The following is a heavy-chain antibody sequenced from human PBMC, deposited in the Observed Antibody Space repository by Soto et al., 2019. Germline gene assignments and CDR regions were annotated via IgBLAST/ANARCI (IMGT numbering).Heavy chain of an antibody. J-gene: IGHJ6*03. Sequence: EVQLLESGGGLVQPGGSLRLSCAASGFTFSSYAMSWVRQAPGKGLEWVSAISGSGGSTYYADSVKGRFTISRDNSKNTLYLQKNSLRAEDTAVYYCAKRGDCSSTSCAAGYYYYYYMDVWGKGTTVTVSS. D-gene: IGHD2-2*01. V-gene: IGHV3-23*01. CDR1: GFTFSSYA. CDR3: AKRGDCSSTSCAAGYYYYYYMDV. CDR2: ISGSGGST.